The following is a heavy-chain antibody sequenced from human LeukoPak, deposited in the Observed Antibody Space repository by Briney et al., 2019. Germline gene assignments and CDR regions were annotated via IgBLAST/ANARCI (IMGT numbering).Heavy chain of an antibody. J-gene: IGHJ4*02. CDR2: ITGTGDTP. V-gene: IGHV3-23*01. Sequence: PGGSLRLSCAASGFTFSSNAMTWVRQAPGKGLECVSAITGTGDTPYYADSVKGRFTISRDNSRNTLYLQLNDLRAEDTAVYYCAKAFGTNGYYQLPIDFWGQGTLVTVSS. CDR3: AKAFGTNGYYQLPIDF. D-gene: IGHD3-22*01. CDR1: GFTFSSNA.